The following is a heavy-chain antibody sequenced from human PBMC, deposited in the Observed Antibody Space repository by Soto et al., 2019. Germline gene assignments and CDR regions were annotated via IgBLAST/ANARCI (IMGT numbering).Heavy chain of an antibody. CDR1: GGTFSSYA. D-gene: IGHD1-26*01. CDR2: IIPIFGTA. V-gene: IGHV1-69*13. J-gene: IGHJ4*02. Sequence: SVKVSCKASGGTFSSYAISWVRQAPGQGLEWMGGIIPIFGTANYAQKFQGRVTITADESTSTAYMELSSLRSEDTAVYYCARGTSIVGATTFDYWGQGTLVTVSS. CDR3: ARGTSIVGATTFDY.